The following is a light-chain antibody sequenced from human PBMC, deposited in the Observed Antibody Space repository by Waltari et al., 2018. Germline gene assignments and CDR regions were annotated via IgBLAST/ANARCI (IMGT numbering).Light chain of an antibody. J-gene: IGKJ3*01. Sequence: DIQMTQSPSSLSASVGDRVTMTCRASQSITNYLSWYQHKLGEAPNLLVYDASTLVSGVPSRFNGSGSGTEFTLTISSLQPEDLATYYCLQTYSTFMFSFGPGTKVDL. CDR3: LQTYSTFMFS. CDR2: DAS. V-gene: IGKV1-39*01. CDR1: QSITNY.